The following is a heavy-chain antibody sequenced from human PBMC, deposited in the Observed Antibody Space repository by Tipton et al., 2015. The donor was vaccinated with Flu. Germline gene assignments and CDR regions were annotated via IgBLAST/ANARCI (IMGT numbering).Heavy chain of an antibody. J-gene: IGHJ4*02. D-gene: IGHD3-10*01. Sequence: VQLVQSGGGLIQPGGSLRLSCAASGFAVSSSYMSWVRQAPGKGLEWVSVIYSVGDTYYADSVKGRFTISRDNAKNSLYLQMSSLRAEDSAVYYCARDGYYYAYDYWGQGTLVTVSS. CDR2: IYSVGDT. CDR3: ARDGYYYAYDY. V-gene: IGHV3-53*01. CDR1: GFAVSSSY.